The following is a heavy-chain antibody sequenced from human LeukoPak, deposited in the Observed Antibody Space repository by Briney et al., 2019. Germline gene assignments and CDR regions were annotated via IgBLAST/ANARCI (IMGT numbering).Heavy chain of an antibody. CDR3: AREARSPSDYYYYYYMDV. Sequence: GGSLRLSCAASGFTFSSYWMSWVRQAPGKGLEWVANIKQDGSEKYYVDSVKGRFTISRDNAKNSLYLQMNSLRAEDTALYYCAREARSPSDYYYYYYMDVWGKGTTVTVSS. CDR1: GFTFSSYW. J-gene: IGHJ6*03. D-gene: IGHD6-19*01. V-gene: IGHV3-7*03. CDR2: IKQDGSEK.